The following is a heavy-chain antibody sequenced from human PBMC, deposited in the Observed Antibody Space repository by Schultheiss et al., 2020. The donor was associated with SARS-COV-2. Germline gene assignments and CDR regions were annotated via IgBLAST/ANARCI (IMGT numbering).Heavy chain of an antibody. J-gene: IGHJ6*02. CDR1: GGSISSSSYY. Sequence: SETLSLTCTVSGGSISSSSYYWGWIRQPPGKGLEWIGSIYYSGSTYYNPSLKTRVTISVDTSRNQFSLRLSSVTAADTAVYYCARLSISATGTSRYGMDVWGQGTTVTVSS. V-gene: IGHV4-39*01. CDR2: IYYSGST. CDR3: ARLSISATGTSRYGMDV. D-gene: IGHD6-13*01.